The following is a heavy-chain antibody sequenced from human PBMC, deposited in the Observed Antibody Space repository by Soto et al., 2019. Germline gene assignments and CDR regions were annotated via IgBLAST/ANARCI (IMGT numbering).Heavy chain of an antibody. D-gene: IGHD2-15*01. CDR3: ARPASGGSRDAFDI. CDR1: GYRFTVFW. Sequence: GESLRISCQGSGYRFTVFWLNLVRQRPGKGLEWVGRIDPNDSFINYSPPFECHVTISADKSISTAYLQWTRLQAADTAIYYCARPASGGSRDAFDIWGQGTMVTVSS. J-gene: IGHJ3*02. CDR2: IDPNDSFI. V-gene: IGHV5-10-1*01.